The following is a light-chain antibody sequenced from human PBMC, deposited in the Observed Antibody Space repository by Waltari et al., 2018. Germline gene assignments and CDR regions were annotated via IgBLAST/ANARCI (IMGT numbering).Light chain of an antibody. CDR2: WAS. CDR1: QSVFFTSNNKNF. V-gene: IGKV4-1*01. J-gene: IGKJ4*01. Sequence: DIVMTQSPDSLAVSLCERATINCKSSQSVFFTSNNKNFLAWYQQKPGQSPQLLIYWASTRESGVPDRFSGSGSGTDFNLTISSLQAEDVAVYYCLQYGCTPLTFGGGTKVEI. CDR3: LQYGCTPLT.